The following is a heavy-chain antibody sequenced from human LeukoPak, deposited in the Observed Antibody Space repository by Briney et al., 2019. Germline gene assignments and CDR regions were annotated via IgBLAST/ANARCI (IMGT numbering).Heavy chain of an antibody. CDR1: GFTFSSYW. Sequence: GGSLRLSCAASGFTFSSYWMNWVRQAPGKGLVWVSRITSDGSSTTYADSVKGRFSISRDNAKNTLYLQVNSLRVEDTAVYYCARGRPHGNDYWGQGTLVTVSS. V-gene: IGHV3-74*01. CDR3: ARGRPHGNDY. J-gene: IGHJ4*02. CDR2: ITSDGSST. D-gene: IGHD4-23*01.